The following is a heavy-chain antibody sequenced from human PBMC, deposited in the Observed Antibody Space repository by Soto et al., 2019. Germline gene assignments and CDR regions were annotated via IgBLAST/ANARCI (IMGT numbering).Heavy chain of an antibody. CDR3: AHGKGPFDY. CDR1: GFTFSSYG. CDR2: ISYDGSNK. J-gene: IGHJ4*02. V-gene: IGHV3-30*03. Sequence: QVQLVESGGGVVQPGRSLRLSCAASGFTFSSYGMHWVRQAPGKGLEWVAVISYDGSNKYYADSVKGRFTISRDNSKNTLYLQMNSLRAEDTAVYYCAHGKGPFDYWGQGTLVTVSS.